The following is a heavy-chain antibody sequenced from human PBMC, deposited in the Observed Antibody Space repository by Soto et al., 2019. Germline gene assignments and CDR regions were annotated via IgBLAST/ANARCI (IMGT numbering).Heavy chain of an antibody. D-gene: IGHD3-3*01. Sequence: GASVKVSCKASGGTFSSYTISWVRQAPGQGLEWMGWISAYNGNTNYAQKLQGRVTMTTDTSTSTAYMELRSLRSDDTAVYYCARDDAEVTIFGVVRVYNWFDPWGQGTLVTVSS. CDR3: ARDDAEVTIFGVVRVYNWFDP. CDR1: GGTFSSYT. J-gene: IGHJ5*02. CDR2: ISAYNGNT. V-gene: IGHV1-18*01.